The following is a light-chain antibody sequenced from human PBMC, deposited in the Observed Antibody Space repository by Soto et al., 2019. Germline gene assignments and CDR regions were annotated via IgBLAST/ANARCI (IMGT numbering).Light chain of an antibody. J-gene: IGLJ3*02. Sequence: QSVLTQPPSASGTPGQRVTISCSGSSSNIGSNTVNRNKQLPGTAPKHLSYSNNQRPSGVPDRFSGSTSGTEASLASSGLQSEDEADYYCAAWDDSLSWVFGGGTKLTVL. V-gene: IGLV1-44*01. CDR1: SSNIGSNT. CDR3: AAWDDSLSWV. CDR2: SNN.